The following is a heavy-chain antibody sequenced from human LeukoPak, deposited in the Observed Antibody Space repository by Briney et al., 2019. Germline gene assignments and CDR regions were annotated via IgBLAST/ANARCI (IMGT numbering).Heavy chain of an antibody. J-gene: IGHJ4*02. V-gene: IGHV1-24*01. D-gene: IGHD3-10*01. CDR3: ARASHKVIWFRAYYFDY. CDR2: FDPEDGET. Sequence: ASVKVSCKVSGYTLTELSMHWVRQAPGKGLEWMGGFDPEDGETIYAQKFQGRVTMTEDTSTDTAYMELSSLRSEDTAVYYCARASHKVIWFRAYYFDYWGQGTLVTVSS. CDR1: GYTLTELS.